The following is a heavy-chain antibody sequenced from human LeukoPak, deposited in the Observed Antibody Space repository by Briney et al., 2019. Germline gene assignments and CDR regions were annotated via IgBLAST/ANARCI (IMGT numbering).Heavy chain of an antibody. CDR1: GGSISSYY. CDR2: IYYSGST. V-gene: IGHV4-59*01. Sequence: SETLSLTCTVSGGSISSYYWSWIRQPPGKGLEWIGYIYYSGSTNYNPSLKSRVTISVDTSKNQFSLKLSSVTAAGTAMYYCARGTLRSTSCYFDHWGQGTLVTVSS. D-gene: IGHD2-2*01. CDR3: ARGTLRSTSCYFDH. J-gene: IGHJ4*02.